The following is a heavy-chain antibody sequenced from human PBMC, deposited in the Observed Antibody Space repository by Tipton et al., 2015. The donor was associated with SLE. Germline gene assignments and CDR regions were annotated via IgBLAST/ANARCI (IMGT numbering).Heavy chain of an antibody. V-gene: IGHV4-59*01. CDR2: IYYSGST. CDR1: GGSISSYY. CDR3: ARVEGGVLDY. J-gene: IGHJ4*02. Sequence: TLSLTCTVSGGSISSYYWSWIRQPPGKGLEWIGYIYYSGSTNYNPSLKSRVTISVDTSKNQFSLKLSSVTAADTAVYYCARVEGGVLDYWGQGTLVTVSS.